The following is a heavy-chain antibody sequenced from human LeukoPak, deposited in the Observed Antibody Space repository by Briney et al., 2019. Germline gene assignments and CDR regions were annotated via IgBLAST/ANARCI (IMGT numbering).Heavy chain of an antibody. CDR3: TRGQYGSGIDY. Sequence: GGSLRLSCAASGSPFSSYSMNWVRQAPGKGLEWLSYSSSSSGSTYYADSVKGRFTISRDNARNSLYLQMDSLRADDTAVYYCTRGQYGSGIDYWGQGTLVTVSS. CDR1: GSPFSSYS. J-gene: IGHJ4*02. D-gene: IGHD3-10*01. V-gene: IGHV3-48*04. CDR2: SSSSSGST.